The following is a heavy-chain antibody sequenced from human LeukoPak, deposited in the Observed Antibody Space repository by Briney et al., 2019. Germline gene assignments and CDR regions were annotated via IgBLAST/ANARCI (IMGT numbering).Heavy chain of an antibody. CDR1: GFTFSNAW. CDR3: TTDSRTGYYYGSGPYYFDY. CDR2: IKSKTDGGTT. Sequence: PGGSLRLSCAASGFTFSNAWMSWVRQAPGKGLEWVGRIKSKTDGGTTDYAAPVKGRFTISRDDSKTTLYLQMNSLKTEDTAVYYCTTDSRTGYYYGSGPYYFDYWGQGTLVTVSS. J-gene: IGHJ4*02. V-gene: IGHV3-15*01. D-gene: IGHD3-10*01.